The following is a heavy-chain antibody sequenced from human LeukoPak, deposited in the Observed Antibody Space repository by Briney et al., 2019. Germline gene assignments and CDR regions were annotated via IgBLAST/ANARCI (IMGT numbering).Heavy chain of an antibody. J-gene: IGHJ4*02. CDR2: IFYAGST. V-gene: IGHV4-59*11. Sequence: SETLSLTCAVYGGSFSGHYWSWIRQPPGKGLEWIGFIFYAGSTTYNPSLKTRVTMSMDTSRNQFSLKLTSLTAADTAVYYCARDFGPSRGFDHWGQGVLVTVSS. CDR3: ARDFGPSRGFDH. CDR1: GGSFSGHY. D-gene: IGHD3-10*01.